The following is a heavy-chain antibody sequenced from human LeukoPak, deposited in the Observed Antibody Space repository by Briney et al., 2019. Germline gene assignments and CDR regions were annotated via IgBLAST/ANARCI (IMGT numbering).Heavy chain of an antibody. CDR2: IYYSGST. D-gene: IGHD2-2*01. CDR3: ARRTRYCSSTSCLDY. CDR1: GGSISSSSYY. Sequence: PAETLSLTCTVSGGSISSSSYYWGWIRQPPGKGLEWIGSIYYSGSTYYNPSLKSRVTISVDTSKNQFSLKLSSVTAADTAAYYCARRTRYCSSTSCLDYWGQGTLVTVSS. J-gene: IGHJ4*02. V-gene: IGHV4-39*01.